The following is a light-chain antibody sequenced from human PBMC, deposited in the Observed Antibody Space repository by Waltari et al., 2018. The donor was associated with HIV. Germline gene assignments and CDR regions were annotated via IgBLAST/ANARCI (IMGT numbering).Light chain of an antibody. Sequence: SSDLTQPPSVSVSPGQTATITCSGDSLSKQYTSWYKQRPGQAPVLLISKNNKRPSGIPERLSGSTSGKTVTLAISRVQPDDEADYYCQSSDTSGTSVIFGGGTKLTVL. CDR3: QSSDTSGTSVI. V-gene: IGLV3-25*03. CDR2: KNN. CDR1: SLSKQY. J-gene: IGLJ2*01.